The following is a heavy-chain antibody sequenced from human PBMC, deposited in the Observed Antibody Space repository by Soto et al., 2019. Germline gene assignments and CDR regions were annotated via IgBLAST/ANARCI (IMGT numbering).Heavy chain of an antibody. D-gene: IGHD1-26*01. CDR2: IHGGGNSA. V-gene: IGHV3-23*01. Sequence: EKGPEWVSVIHGGGNSAYYADSVKGRFTISRDNSKNTLYLQMSSLRGEDTAVYYCEKNRGRGATWWVSDYLGHRTLVTVIS. J-gene: IGHJ4*01. CDR3: EKNRGRGATWWVSDY.